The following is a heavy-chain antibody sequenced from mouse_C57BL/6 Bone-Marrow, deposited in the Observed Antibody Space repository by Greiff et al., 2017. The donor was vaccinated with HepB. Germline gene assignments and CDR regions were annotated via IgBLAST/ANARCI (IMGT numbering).Heavy chain of an antibody. J-gene: IGHJ1*03. D-gene: IGHD4-1*01. CDR2: IWSGGST. CDR1: GFSLTSYG. Sequence: VQLVESGPGLVQPSQSLSITCTVSGFSLTSYGVHWVRQSPGKGLEWLGVIWSGGSTDYNAAFISRLSISKDNSKSQVFFKMNSLQADDTAIYYCARKGNWDFWYFDVWGTGTTVTVSS. V-gene: IGHV2-2*01. CDR3: ARKGNWDFWYFDV.